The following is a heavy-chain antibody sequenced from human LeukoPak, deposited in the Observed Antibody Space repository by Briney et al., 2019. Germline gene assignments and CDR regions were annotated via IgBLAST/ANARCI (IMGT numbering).Heavy chain of an antibody. D-gene: IGHD3-22*01. Sequence: GGSLRLSCAASGFTFSSYWMSWVRQAPGKGLEWVANIKQDGSEKYYVDSVKGRFTISRDNAKNSLYLQMNSLRAEDTALYYCAREKPFYDSSGYYYPIAFDYWGQGTLVTVSS. CDR2: IKQDGSEK. J-gene: IGHJ4*02. CDR1: GFTFSSYW. V-gene: IGHV3-7*03. CDR3: AREKPFYDSSGYYYPIAFDY.